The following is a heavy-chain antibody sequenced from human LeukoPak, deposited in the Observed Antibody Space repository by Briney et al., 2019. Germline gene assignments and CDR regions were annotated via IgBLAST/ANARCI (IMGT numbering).Heavy chain of an antibody. D-gene: IGHD3-22*01. CDR3: SRSPQGLILDY. CDR1: GYSFTTYW. V-gene: IGHV5-51*01. CDR2: IYPGDSDT. Sequence: GESLKISCKASGYSFTTYWIAWVRQMPGKGLEWMGMIYPGDSDTRYSPSFQGQITISADKSINTAYLQWTSLKASDTAMYYCSRSPQGLILDYWGQGTLVTVSS. J-gene: IGHJ4*02.